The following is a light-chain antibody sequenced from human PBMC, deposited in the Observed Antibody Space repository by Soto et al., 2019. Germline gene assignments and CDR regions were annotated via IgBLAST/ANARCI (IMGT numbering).Light chain of an antibody. Sequence: SYELTQPPSVSVSPGQTASITCSGDKLGDKYACWYQQKPGQSPVLVIYQDSKRPSGIPERFSRSNSGNTATLTISGTQAMDEADYYCQAWDSSTAGGVFGGGTKLTVL. CDR2: QDS. J-gene: IGLJ2*01. CDR1: KLGDKY. CDR3: QAWDSSTAGGV. V-gene: IGLV3-1*01.